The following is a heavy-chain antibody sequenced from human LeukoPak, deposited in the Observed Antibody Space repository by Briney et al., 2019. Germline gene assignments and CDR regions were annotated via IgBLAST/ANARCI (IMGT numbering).Heavy chain of an antibody. Sequence: GGSLRLSCAASGFTFSSYCMHWVRQAPGKGLEWVAVICYDGSNKYYAYSVKRRSIISRDNSKNTLHLQMNSLRAEGTALYYGAKSSWYCSGGSCSNWFDPWGQGTLVTVSS. D-gene: IGHD2-15*01. CDR2: ICYDGSNK. V-gene: IGHV3-33*06. J-gene: IGHJ5*02. CDR1: GFTFSSYC. CDR3: AKSSWYCSGGSCSNWFDP.